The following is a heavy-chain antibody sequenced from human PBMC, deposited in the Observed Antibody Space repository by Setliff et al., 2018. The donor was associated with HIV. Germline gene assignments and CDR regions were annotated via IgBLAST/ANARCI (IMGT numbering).Heavy chain of an antibody. CDR1: GGSFSGNY. CDR2: INHSGST. V-gene: IGHV4-34*01. J-gene: IGHJ6*03. CDR3: ARGPGGWQRDYYYYMDV. D-gene: IGHD2-15*01. Sequence: SETLSLTCAVYGGSFSGNYWSWIRQPPGKGLAWIGEINHSGSTNYNPSLKSRVIISVDLSKNQFSLKLSSVTAADTAVYYCARGPGGWQRDYYYYMDVWGKGTTVTVSS.